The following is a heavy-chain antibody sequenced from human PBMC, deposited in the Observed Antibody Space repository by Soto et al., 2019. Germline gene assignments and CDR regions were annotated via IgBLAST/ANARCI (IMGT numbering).Heavy chain of an antibody. CDR2: IYYSGST. CDR1: GSAIRTGAYY. V-gene: IGHV4-30-4*02. D-gene: IGHD3-22*01. CDR3: ARGHFDSRGYSNALDY. J-gene: IGHJ4*02. Sequence: PSEPLSLTFTHSGSAIRTGAYYWSLIHLPPGKGLEWIGYIYYSGSTYYNPSLKSRVTISVDMSKNHVSLILKSVNIADSAIYYCARGHFDSRGYSNALDYWGQG.